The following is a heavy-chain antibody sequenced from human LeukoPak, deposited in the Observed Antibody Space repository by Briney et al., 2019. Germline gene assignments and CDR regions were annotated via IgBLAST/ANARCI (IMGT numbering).Heavy chain of an antibody. Sequence: KSSETLSLTCGVYGASFSDYYWSWIRQPPGKRLEWIGEINHRGSTNYNPSLKSRVSISEDTSKNRFSLNLTSLTAADTAIYYCTRAPYNSKYYITDWGRGTLVTVSS. CDR3: TRAPYNSKYYITD. V-gene: IGHV4-34*01. CDR1: GASFSDYY. CDR2: INHRGST. D-gene: IGHD4-11*01. J-gene: IGHJ4*02.